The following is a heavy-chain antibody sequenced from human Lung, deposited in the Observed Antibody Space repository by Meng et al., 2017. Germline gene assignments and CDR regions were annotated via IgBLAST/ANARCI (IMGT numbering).Heavy chain of an antibody. CDR3: ARFDISSSGRGDY. J-gene: IGHJ4*02. V-gene: IGHV4-4*02. Sequence: QVQLEESGPALERHSGTLSLTCAVPGGPITSSNWWSWVSKTPGKGLEWFGEIFHSGSTNYNPPLESRVTISVDKSTNQFSLKVYSVNAADTATYYCARFDISSSGRGDYWGQGILVTVSS. D-gene: IGHD1-26*01. CDR2: IFHSGST. CDR1: GGPITSSNW.